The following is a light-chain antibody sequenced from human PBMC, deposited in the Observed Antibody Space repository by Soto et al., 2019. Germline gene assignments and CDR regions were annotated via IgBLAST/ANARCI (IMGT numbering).Light chain of an antibody. CDR2: GAS. Sequence: EIVLTQSPGTLSLSPWEIATLSCRASQSVSSSYLAWYQQKPGQAPRLLIYGASSRATGIPDRFSGSGSGTEFTLTISRLEPEDFAVYYCQQYNEWPPFTFGQGTRLEIK. J-gene: IGKJ5*01. CDR3: QQYNEWPPFT. CDR1: QSVSSSY. V-gene: IGKV3-20*01.